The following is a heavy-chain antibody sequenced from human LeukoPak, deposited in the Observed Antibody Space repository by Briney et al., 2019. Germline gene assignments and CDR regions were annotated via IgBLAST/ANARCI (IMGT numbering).Heavy chain of an antibody. D-gene: IGHD2-2*01. CDR1: GGSISSYY. CDR2: IYYSGST. J-gene: IGHJ3*02. Sequence: SETLSLTCTVSGGSISSYYWSWIRQPPGKGLEWIGYIYYSGSTNYNPSLKSRVTISVDTSKNQFSLKLSSVTAADTAVYYCARVVIVPAAMVAFDIWGQGTMVTVSS. V-gene: IGHV4-59*01. CDR3: ARVVIVPAAMVAFDI.